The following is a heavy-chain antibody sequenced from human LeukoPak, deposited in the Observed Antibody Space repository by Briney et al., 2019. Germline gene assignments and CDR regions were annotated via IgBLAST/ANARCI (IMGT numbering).Heavy chain of an antibody. V-gene: IGHV4-59*01. Sequence: SETLSLTCTVSGGSISSYFWSWIRQPPGKGLEWIGYIYYSGSTNYNPSLKSRVTISVDTPKNQFSLKLSSVTAADTAVYYCAREVRRSSSWSLGYYYYYMDVWGKGTTVTVSS. CDR1: GGSISSYF. CDR3: AREVRRSSSWSLGYYYYYMDV. D-gene: IGHD6-13*01. J-gene: IGHJ6*03. CDR2: IYYSGST.